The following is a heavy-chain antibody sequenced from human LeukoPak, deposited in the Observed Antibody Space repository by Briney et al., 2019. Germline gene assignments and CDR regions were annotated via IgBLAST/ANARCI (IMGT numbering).Heavy chain of an antibody. CDR1: GFTFSSYA. D-gene: IGHD3-22*01. J-gene: IGHJ5*02. V-gene: IGHV3-23*01. Sequence: GGSLRLSCAASGFTFSSYAMSWVRQAPGKGLEWVSAISGSGGSTYYADSVKGRFTISRDNSKNTLYLQMNSLRAEDTAVYYCAKDPQYYYDSSGYANWFDPWGQGTLVTVSS. CDR3: AKDPQYYYDSSGYANWFDP. CDR2: ISGSGGST.